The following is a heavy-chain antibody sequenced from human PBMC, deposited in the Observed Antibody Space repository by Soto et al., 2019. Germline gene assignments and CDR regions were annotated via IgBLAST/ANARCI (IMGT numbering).Heavy chain of an antibody. J-gene: IGHJ6*02. CDR3: AREEDAQPNNYYYGMDV. CDR2: IIPIFGTA. Sequence: QVQLVQSGAEVKKPGSSVKVSCKASGGTFSSYAISWVRQAPGQGLEWMGGIIPIFGTANYAQKFQGRVTITADVSTSTAYMVLSSLRSEDTAVYYCAREEDAQPNNYYYGMDVWGQGTTVTVSS. CDR1: GGTFSSYA. V-gene: IGHV1-69*01.